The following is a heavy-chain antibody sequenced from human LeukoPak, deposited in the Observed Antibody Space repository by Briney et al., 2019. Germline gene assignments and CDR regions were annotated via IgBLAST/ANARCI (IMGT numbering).Heavy chain of an antibody. CDR3: ARDVGKWESLHFFDY. Sequence: GGSLRLSCAASGFTFNSYAIHWVRQAPGKGLEWVAVISYDGSNKYYAESVKGRFTISRDNSKNTLYLQLNSLRPDDTAVYYCARDVGKWESLHFFDYWGQGTLVTVSS. J-gene: IGHJ4*02. V-gene: IGHV3-30*04. D-gene: IGHD1-26*01. CDR2: ISYDGSNK. CDR1: GFTFNSYA.